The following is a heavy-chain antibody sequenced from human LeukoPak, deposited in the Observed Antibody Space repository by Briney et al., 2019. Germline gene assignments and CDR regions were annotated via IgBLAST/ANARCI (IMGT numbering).Heavy chain of an antibody. V-gene: IGHV3-13*01. J-gene: IGHJ3*02. D-gene: IGHD6-13*01. CDR3: ARGGSSSPYDAFDI. CDR2: IGTAGDT. Sequence: GGSLRLSCAASGFTFSSYDMHWVRQATGKGLEWVSAIGTAGDTYYPGSVKGRFTISRENAKNSLYLQMNSLRAGDTAVYYCARGGSSSPYDAFDIWGQGTMVTVSS. CDR1: GFTFSSYD.